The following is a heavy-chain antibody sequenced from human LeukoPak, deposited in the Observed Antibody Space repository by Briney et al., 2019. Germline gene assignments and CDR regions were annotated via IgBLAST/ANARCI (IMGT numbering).Heavy chain of an antibody. D-gene: IGHD3-22*01. Sequence: PSETLSLTCTVSGGSISSSSYYWGWIRQPPGKGLEWIGSIYYSGSTYYNPSLKSRVAISVDTSKNQFSLKLSSVTAADTAVYYCARGESSASNWFDPWGQGTLVTVSS. CDR3: ARGESSASNWFDP. V-gene: IGHV4-39*07. CDR2: IYYSGST. J-gene: IGHJ5*02. CDR1: GGSISSSSYY.